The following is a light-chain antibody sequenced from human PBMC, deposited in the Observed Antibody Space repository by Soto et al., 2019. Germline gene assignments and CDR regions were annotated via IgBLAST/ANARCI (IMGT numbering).Light chain of an antibody. CDR3: SSFAGSYSPYV. CDR2: QVN. CDR1: SSDIGVYDF. Sequence: QCALTQPPSASGSPGQSVTISCTGTSSDIGVYDFVSWYQQHPSKAPKVIIYQVNKRPSGVPDRFSGSKSGNTASLTVSGLRPEDEAHYFCSSFAGSYSPYVFGTGTKLTVL. J-gene: IGLJ1*01. V-gene: IGLV2-8*01.